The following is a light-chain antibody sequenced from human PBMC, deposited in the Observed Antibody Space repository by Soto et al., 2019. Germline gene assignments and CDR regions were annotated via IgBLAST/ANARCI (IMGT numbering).Light chain of an antibody. CDR1: QTVVTH. CDR2: DAS. J-gene: IGKJ1*01. Sequence: EVVMTQSPVTLSLSPGDRATVSCRASQTVVTHLAWFQQKPGQLPRLLIYDASATATGIPARFSGSGSGTEFTLTISSLQSEDFAVYYCQQYNKWPRTFGQGTKVE. CDR3: QQYNKWPRT. V-gene: IGKV3-15*01.